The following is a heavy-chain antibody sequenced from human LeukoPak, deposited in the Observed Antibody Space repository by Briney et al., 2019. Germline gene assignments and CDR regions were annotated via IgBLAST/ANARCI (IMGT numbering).Heavy chain of an antibody. J-gene: IGHJ4*02. CDR3: ARDAIYYDSSVTPVFFV. CDR1: GFTFSSYG. V-gene: IGHV3-33*01. CDR2: IWYDGSNK. Sequence: GGSLRLSCAASGFTFSSYGMHWVRQAPGKGLEWVVVIWYDGSNKYYADSVKGRFTISRDNSKNTLYLQMNSLRAEDTAVYYCARDAIYYDSSVTPVFFVRGQGTLVTVSS. D-gene: IGHD3-22*01.